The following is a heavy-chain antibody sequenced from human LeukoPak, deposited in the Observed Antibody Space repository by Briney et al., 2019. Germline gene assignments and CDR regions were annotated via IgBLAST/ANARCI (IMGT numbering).Heavy chain of an antibody. D-gene: IGHD3-3*01. J-gene: IGHJ4*02. CDR2: ISSSGSTI. CDR3: ARAMSSWSGYYRYPFDY. Sequence: GGSLRLSCAASGFTFSDYYMSWIRQAPGKGLEWVSYISSSGSTIYYADSVKGRFTISRDNAKNSLYLQMNSLRAEETAVYSCARAMSSWSGYYRYPFDYWGQGTLVTVSS. CDR1: GFTFSDYY. V-gene: IGHV3-11*01.